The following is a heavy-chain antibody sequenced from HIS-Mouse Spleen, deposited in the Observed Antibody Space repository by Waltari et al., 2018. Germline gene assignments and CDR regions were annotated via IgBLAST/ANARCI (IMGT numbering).Heavy chain of an antibody. J-gene: IGHJ2*01. CDR2: INYSGAT. D-gene: IGHD6-13*01. Sequence: QLQLQESGPGLVKPSETLSLTCTVSGGAISSSSYHWGWIRQPPGEGLEWMGRINYSGATYYNPSLKSRVTISVDTSKSQFSLKLSSVTAADTAVYYCAREIPYSSSWYDWYFDLWGRGTLVTVSS. V-gene: IGHV4-39*07. CDR3: AREIPYSSSWYDWYFDL. CDR1: GGAISSSSYH.